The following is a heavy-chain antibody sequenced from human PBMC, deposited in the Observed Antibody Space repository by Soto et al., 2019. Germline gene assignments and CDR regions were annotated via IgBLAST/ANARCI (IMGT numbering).Heavy chain of an antibody. CDR1: GFTFSSYW. CDR2: IKSDGSSV. D-gene: IGHD3-10*01. J-gene: IGHJ4*02. V-gene: IGHV3-74*01. CDR3: ARGASGRFYFDY. Sequence: GGSLRLSCEASGFTFSSYWMHWVRQAPGKGLVWISRIKSDGSSVNYADSVKGRFTISRDNAKNTLYLQMNSLRAVDTALYYCARGASGRFYFDYWGQGTLVTVSS.